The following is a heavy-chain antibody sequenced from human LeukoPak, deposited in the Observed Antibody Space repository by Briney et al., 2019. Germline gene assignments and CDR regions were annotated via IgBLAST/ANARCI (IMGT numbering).Heavy chain of an antibody. CDR1: GYTFTGYY. CDR3: ARGQQLDDFEN. J-gene: IGHJ4*02. V-gene: IGHV1-2*06. CDR2: INPNSGGT. Sequence: ASVKVSCKASGYTFTGYYMHWVRQVPGQGLEWMGRINPNSGGTNYAQKFQGRVTMTRDTSINTGYMELSRLSSDDTAVYYCARGQQLDDFENWGQGTLVTVSS. D-gene: IGHD6-13*01.